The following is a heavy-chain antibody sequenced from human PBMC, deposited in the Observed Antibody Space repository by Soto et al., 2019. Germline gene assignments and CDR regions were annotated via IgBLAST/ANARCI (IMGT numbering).Heavy chain of an antibody. CDR1: GFTFSSYG. D-gene: IGHD6-13*01. CDR2: IWYDGSNK. CDR3: ARGQGSSWYQLMYGYYYYGRDV. J-gene: IGHJ6*02. Sequence: QVQLVESGGGVVQPGRSLRLSCAASGFTFSSYGMHWVRQAPGKGLEWVAVIWYDGSNKYYADSVKGRFTISRDNSKNTLYRQMNSRRAEETAVYYCARGQGSSWYQLMYGYYYYGRDVWGQGTTVTVSS. V-gene: IGHV3-33*01.